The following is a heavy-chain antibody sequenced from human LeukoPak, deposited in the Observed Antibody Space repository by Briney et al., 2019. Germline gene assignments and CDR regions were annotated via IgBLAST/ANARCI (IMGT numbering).Heavy chain of an antibody. V-gene: IGHV3-23*01. J-gene: IGHJ4*02. CDR3: AKDRGRYYDSNGYYWGYYFDS. D-gene: IGHD3-22*01. Sequence: GGALRLSCADSGFTFSTYAVNWVRQAPGKGLEWVSAITRSGCAALYAESVKGRFTISRDNSKNTLYLQMSSLRAEDTAVYYCAKDRGRYYDSNGYYWGYYFDSWGQGIRVTVST. CDR2: ITRSGCAA. CDR1: GFTFSTYA.